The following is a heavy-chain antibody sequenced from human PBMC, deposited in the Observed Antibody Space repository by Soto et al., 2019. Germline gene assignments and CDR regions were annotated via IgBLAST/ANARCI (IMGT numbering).Heavy chain of an antibody. J-gene: IGHJ6*02. CDR3: ARGTGAGGWGLAYYYGMDV. V-gene: IGHV3-72*01. D-gene: IGHD6-19*01. CDR2: TRNKANSYTT. CDR1: GFTFSDHY. Sequence: GGSLRLSCAASGFTFSDHYMDWVRQAAGKGLEWVGRTRNKANSYTTEYAAPVKGRFTISRDDSKNSLYLQMNSLKTEDTAVYYCARGTGAGGWGLAYYYGMDVWGEGTKVTVS.